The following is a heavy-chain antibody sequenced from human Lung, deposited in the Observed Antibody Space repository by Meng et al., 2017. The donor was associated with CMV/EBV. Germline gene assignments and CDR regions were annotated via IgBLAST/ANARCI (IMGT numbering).Heavy chain of an antibody. J-gene: IGHJ4*02. D-gene: IGHD2-21*02. Sequence: GESXKISCAASGFTFSDYAMHWVRQAPGKGLEWVALMSYDGIKKYYADSVRGRFTISRVTSKNTLFLQLNSLRPDDTAIYYCARGGLVVVTASTFDYLGQGXLVTVSS. V-gene: IGHV3-30-3*01. CDR2: MSYDGIKK. CDR1: GFTFSDYA. CDR3: ARGGLVVVTASTFDY.